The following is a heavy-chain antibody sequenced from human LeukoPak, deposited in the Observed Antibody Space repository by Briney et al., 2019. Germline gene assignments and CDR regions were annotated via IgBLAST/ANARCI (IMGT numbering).Heavy chain of an antibody. CDR3: TRDLSGHYSIDY. J-gene: IGHJ4*02. Sequence: GGSLRLSCAASGFTFSSYSMNWVRQAPGKGLEWVSSISSSSSYIYYADSVKGRFTISRDNSKNTLYLQVNSLRPEDTAVYYCTRDLSGHYSIDYWGLGTLVTVSS. CDR2: ISSSSSYI. D-gene: IGHD3-22*01. CDR1: GFTFSSYS. V-gene: IGHV3-21*01.